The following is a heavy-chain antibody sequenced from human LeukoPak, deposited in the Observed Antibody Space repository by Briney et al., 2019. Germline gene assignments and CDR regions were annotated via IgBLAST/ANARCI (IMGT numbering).Heavy chain of an antibody. V-gene: IGHV3-30*03. CDR1: GFTFSSFG. Sequence: PGRSLKLSCAATGFTFSSFGIHWARQAPGKGLEWVAVISNDGSNKDYADSVKGRFIIPRDNSKNTLYLQMNSLRVEDTAVYYCARDRSGIYDAFDIWGQGTMVTVSS. CDR3: ARDRSGIYDAFDI. CDR2: ISNDGSNK. J-gene: IGHJ3*02. D-gene: IGHD1-14*01.